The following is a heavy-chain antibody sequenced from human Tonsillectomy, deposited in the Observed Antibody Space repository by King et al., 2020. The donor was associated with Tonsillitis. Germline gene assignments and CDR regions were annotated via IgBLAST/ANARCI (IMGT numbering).Heavy chain of an antibody. D-gene: IGHD1-26*01. CDR2: IYYSGST. J-gene: IGHJ4*02. V-gene: IGHV4-39*01. CDR3: ARQDIVGAYFDY. Sequence: LQLQESGPGLVKPSETLSLTWTVSGGSISSSSYYWGWIRQPPGKGLEWIGSIYYSGSTYYNPSLKSRVTISVDTSKNQFSLKLRSVTAADTAVYYCARQDIVGAYFDYWGQGTLVTVSS. CDR1: GGSISSSSYY.